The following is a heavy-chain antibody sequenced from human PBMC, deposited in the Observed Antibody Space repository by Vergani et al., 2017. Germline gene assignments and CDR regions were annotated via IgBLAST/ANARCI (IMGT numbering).Heavy chain of an antibody. V-gene: IGHV4-61*02. J-gene: IGHJ4*02. Sequence: QVQLQESGPGLVKPSQTLSLTCTVSGGSISSGSYYWSWIRQPAGKGLEWIGRIYTSGSTNYNPSLKSRGTISVDTSKNQFSLKLSSVPAADTAVYYCAGSPPNVRGTSATAYYFDYWGQGTLVTVSS. D-gene: IGHD3-10*01. CDR3: AGSPPNVRGTSATAYYFDY. CDR2: IYTSGST. CDR1: GGSISSGSYY.